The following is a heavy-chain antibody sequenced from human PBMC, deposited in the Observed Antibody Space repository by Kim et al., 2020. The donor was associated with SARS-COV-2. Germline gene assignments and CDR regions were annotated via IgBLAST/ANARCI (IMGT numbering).Heavy chain of an antibody. D-gene: IGHD6-6*01. CDR2: ISGSGGST. CDR1: GFTFSSYA. CDR3: AKGSNVVAARPGWFDY. Sequence: GGSLRLSCAASGFTFSSYAMSLVRQAPGKGLEWVSAISGSGGSTYYADSVKGRFTISRDNSKNTLYLQMNSLRAEDTAVYYCAKGSNVVAARPGWFDYWGQGTLVTVSS. V-gene: IGHV3-23*01. J-gene: IGHJ4*02.